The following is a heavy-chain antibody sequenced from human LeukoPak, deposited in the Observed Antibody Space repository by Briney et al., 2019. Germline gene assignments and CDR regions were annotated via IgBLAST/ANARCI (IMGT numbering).Heavy chain of an antibody. CDR1: GYTFTSYG. CDR2: ISAYNGNT. Sequence: ASVKVSCKASGYTFTSYGISWVRQAPGQGLEWMGWISAYNGNTNYAQKLQGRVTMTTDTSTSTAYMELRSLRSDDTAVYYCARDSEYSSSWPKWVFYYYYGMDVWGQGTTVTVSS. D-gene: IGHD6-13*01. CDR3: ARDSEYSSSWPKWVFYYYYGMDV. J-gene: IGHJ6*02. V-gene: IGHV1-18*01.